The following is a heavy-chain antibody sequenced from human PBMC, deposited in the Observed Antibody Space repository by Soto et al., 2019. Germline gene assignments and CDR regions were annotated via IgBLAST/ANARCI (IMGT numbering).Heavy chain of an antibody. CDR3: ATSFAGVEPRDPRTNYYSYYMDV. J-gene: IGHJ6*02. D-gene: IGHD2-8*01. V-gene: IGHV4-30-2*01. CDR1: GASIVIGGMFCDS. Sequence: TXSLTCAFSGASIVIGGMFCDSCNWIRQPPGSGLEWIGYIFHSGATNFNPSLKSRVTILLDRSNTQFSMRLTPVTAEDTAVSYCATSFAGVEPRDPRTNYYSYYMDVWGQGTTVTVSS. CDR2: IFHSGAT.